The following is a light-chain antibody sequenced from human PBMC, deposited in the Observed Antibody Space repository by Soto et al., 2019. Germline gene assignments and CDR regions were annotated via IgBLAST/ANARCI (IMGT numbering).Light chain of an antibody. V-gene: IGKV3-11*01. CDR1: QSVVS. J-gene: IGKJ1*01. Sequence: TQSTATLSVSPGERATLSCRASQSVVSLAWYQQKPGQAPRLLIYGASTRATGIPARFGGSGSGTDFTLTISSLEPEDFAVYYCQQRSSWPWTFGQGTKVAIK. CDR3: QQRSSWPWT. CDR2: GAS.